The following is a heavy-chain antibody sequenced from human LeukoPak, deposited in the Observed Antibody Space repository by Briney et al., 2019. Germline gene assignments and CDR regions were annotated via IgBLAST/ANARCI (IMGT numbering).Heavy chain of an antibody. D-gene: IGHD4-23*01. V-gene: IGHV5-51*01. J-gene: IGHJ2*01. CDR2: IYPGDSDT. Sequence: TGESLKISCKGSGYSFTRKWIGWVRQMPGKGLEWMAIIYPGDSDTTYSPSFQGQVTISADKSINTAYLQWSSLKASDTAMYYCARRVVNNRNWYFDLWGRGTLVTVSS. CDR3: ARRVVNNRNWYFDL. CDR1: GYSFTRKW.